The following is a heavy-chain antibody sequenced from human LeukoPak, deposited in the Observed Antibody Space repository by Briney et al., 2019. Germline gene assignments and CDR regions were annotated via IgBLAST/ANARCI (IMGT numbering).Heavy chain of an antibody. V-gene: IGHV4-34*01. CDR3: ARGRSSSWGYYYYMDV. Sequence: SETLSLTCAVYGGSFSGYYWSWIRQPPGKGLEWIGEINHRGSTNYNPSLKSRVTISVDTSKNKFSLKLSSVTAADTAVYYCARGRSSSWGYYYYMDVWGKGTTVTASS. CDR1: GGSFSGYY. D-gene: IGHD6-6*01. CDR2: INHRGST. J-gene: IGHJ6*03.